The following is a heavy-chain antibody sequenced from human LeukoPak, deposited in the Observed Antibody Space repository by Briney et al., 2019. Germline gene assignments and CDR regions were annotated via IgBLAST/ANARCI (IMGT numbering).Heavy chain of an antibody. V-gene: IGHV1-2*02. CDR3: ARDPTYDSSGLDY. J-gene: IGHJ4*02. D-gene: IGHD3-22*01. Sequence: ASVKVSCKASGYTFTGYYMHWVRQAPGQGLEWMGYIYPNSGATKYAQKFQGRVTMTRDTSISTAYMELSGLRSDDTAVYYCARDPTYDSSGLDYWGQGTLVTVSS. CDR1: GYTFTGYY. CDR2: IYPNSGAT.